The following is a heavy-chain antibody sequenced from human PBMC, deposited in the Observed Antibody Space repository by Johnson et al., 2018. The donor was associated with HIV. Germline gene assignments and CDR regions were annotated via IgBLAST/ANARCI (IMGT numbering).Heavy chain of an antibody. J-gene: IGHJ3*02. V-gene: IGHV3-13*01. CDR1: GFTFSSYA. Sequence: EVQLLESGGDLVQPRGSLRLSCAASGFTFSSYAMSCVRQAPGKGLEWVSAIGTAGDTYYPGSVKGRFTISRENAKNSLYLQMNSLRAGDTAVYYCARGSSDAFDIWGQGTMVTVSS. CDR2: IGTAGDT. D-gene: IGHD6-6*01. CDR3: ARGSSDAFDI.